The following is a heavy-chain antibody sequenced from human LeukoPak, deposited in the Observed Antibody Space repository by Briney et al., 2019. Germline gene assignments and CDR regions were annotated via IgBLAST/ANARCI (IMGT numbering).Heavy chain of an antibody. J-gene: IGHJ4*02. D-gene: IGHD5-12*01. Sequence: PGGSLSLSCSASGFTFSSYPMHWLRQAPGKGLEYVSAISSNGGSTYYADSVKGRFTISRDNSKNTLYLQMSSLRAEDTAVYYCVKGNSGYVRRYLDYWGQGTLVTVSS. CDR3: VKGNSGYVRRYLDY. CDR1: GFTFSSYP. CDR2: ISSNGGST. V-gene: IGHV3-64D*06.